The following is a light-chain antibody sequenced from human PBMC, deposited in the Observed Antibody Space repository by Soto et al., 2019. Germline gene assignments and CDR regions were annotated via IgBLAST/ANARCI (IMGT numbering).Light chain of an antibody. CDR2: DAS. V-gene: IGKV1-13*02. CDR1: QGISSA. Sequence: AIQLTQSPSSLSASVGDRVTITCRASQGISSALAWYQQKPGKAPKLLIYDASSLECGVPSRFSGSGSGTDFNLTISSLQPEDFATYYCQQFNSYPCFGGGTKVEIK. CDR3: QQFNSYPC. J-gene: IGKJ4*01.